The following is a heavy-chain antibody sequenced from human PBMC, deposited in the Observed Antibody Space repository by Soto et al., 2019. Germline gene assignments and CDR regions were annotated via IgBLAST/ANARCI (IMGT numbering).Heavy chain of an antibody. D-gene: IGHD5-18*01. V-gene: IGHV1-18*01. J-gene: IGHJ5*02. Sequence: GASVKVSCKASGYTFTSYGISWVRQAPGQGLEWMGWISAYNGNTNYAQKLQGRVTMTTDTSTSTAYMELRSLRSDDTAVYYCARDVAPDTAMVTSRWFDPWGQGTLVTVSS. CDR1: GYTFTSYG. CDR3: ARDVAPDTAMVTSRWFDP. CDR2: ISAYNGNT.